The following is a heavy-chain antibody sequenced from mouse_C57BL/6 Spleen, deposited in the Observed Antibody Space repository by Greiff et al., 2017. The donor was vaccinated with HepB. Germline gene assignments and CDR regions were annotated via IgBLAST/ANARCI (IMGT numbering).Heavy chain of an antibody. D-gene: IGHD1-1*01. CDR2: ISDGGSYT. CDR1: GFTFSSYA. J-gene: IGHJ2*01. CDR3: ARKAYYCGSSYYFDY. Sequence: EVKLVESGGGLVKPGGSLKLSCAASGFTFSSYAMSWVRQTPEKRLEWVATISDGGSYTYYPDNVKGRFTISRDNAKNNLYLQMSHLKSEDTAMYYCARKAYYCGSSYYFDYWGQGTTLTVSS. V-gene: IGHV5-4*03.